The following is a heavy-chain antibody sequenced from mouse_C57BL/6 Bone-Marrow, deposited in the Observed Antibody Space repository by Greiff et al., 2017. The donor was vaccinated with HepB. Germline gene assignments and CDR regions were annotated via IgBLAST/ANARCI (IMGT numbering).Heavy chain of an antibody. CDR1: GYTFTEYS. CDR2: FYPGGGSI. CDR3: ERHEGGFYAMDY. Sequence: QVQLQQSGAELVKPGASVKLSCKASGYTFTEYSIHWVKQRSGQGLEWIGWFYPGGGSIKYNEKFKDKATLTADKSSSTVYMELSRLTSEDSAVYCLERHEGGFYAMDYWGQGTSVTVSS. J-gene: IGHJ4*01. V-gene: IGHV1-62-2*01.